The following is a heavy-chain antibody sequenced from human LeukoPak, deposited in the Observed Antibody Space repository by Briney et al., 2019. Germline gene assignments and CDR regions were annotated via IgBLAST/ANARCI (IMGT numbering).Heavy chain of an antibody. Sequence: ASVKVSCKASGYTFTSYDINWVRQAPGQGLEWMGWMNPNSGNTGYAQKFQGRVTITRNTSISTAYMELSSLRSEDTAVYYCARAEWTNWFDHWGQGTLVTVSS. CDR1: GYTFTSYD. CDR2: MNPNSGNT. J-gene: IGHJ5*02. CDR3: ARAEWTNWFDH. D-gene: IGHD2-8*01. V-gene: IGHV1-8*03.